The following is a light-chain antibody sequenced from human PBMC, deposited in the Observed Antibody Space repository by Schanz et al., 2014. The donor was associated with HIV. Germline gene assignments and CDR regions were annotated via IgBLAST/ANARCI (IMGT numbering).Light chain of an antibody. Sequence: EIVLTQSPATLSLSPGERATLSCRASRDVQYLLGWYQQKPGQAPRLLIYGASSRATGIPDRFSGSGSGTDFTLTISSLQPEDVATYYCQNYKSAPFTFGPGTKVDIK. CDR3: QNYKSAPFT. CDR1: RDVQYL. CDR2: GAS. J-gene: IGKJ3*01. V-gene: IGKV3-20*02.